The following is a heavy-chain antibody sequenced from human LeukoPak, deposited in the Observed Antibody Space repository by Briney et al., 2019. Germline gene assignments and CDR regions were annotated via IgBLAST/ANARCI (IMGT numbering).Heavy chain of an antibody. CDR2: IKQGGSEK. D-gene: IGHD6-6*01. Sequence: GGSLRLSCAASGFTFSSYWMSWVRQAPGKGLEWVANIKQGGSEKYYVDSVKGRFTISRDNAKNSLYLQMNSLRAEDTAVYYCAKEKPSSGEDYYGMDVWGQGTTVTVSS. CDR3: AKEKPSSGEDYYGMDV. CDR1: GFTFSSYW. J-gene: IGHJ6*02. V-gene: IGHV3-7*04.